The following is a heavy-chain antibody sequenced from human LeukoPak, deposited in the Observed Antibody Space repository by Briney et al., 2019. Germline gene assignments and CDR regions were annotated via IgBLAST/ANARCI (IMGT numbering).Heavy chain of an antibody. V-gene: IGHV4-30-4*08. J-gene: IGHJ4*02. CDR3: ARDFLFGSKPPYYYDSSGYSFDY. CDR1: GGSISSGDYY. CDR2: IYYSGST. Sequence: KPSETLSLTCTVSGGSISSGDYYWSWIRQPPGKGLEWIGYIYYSGSTYYNPSLKSRVTISVDTSKNQFSLKLSSVTAADTAVYYCARDFLFGSKPPYYYDSSGYSFDYWGQGTLVTVSS. D-gene: IGHD3-22*01.